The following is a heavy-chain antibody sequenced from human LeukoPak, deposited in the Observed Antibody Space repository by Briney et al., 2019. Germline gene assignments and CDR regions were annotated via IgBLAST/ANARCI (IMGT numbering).Heavy chain of an antibody. CDR3: AKGEGYDYGDWIDY. V-gene: IGHV3-23*01. CDR1: GFTFSSYA. D-gene: IGHD4-17*01. Sequence: PGGSLRLSCAASGFTFSSYAMSWARQAPGKGLEWVSAISGSGGSTYYADSVKGRFTISRDNSKNTLYLQMNSLRAEDTAVYYCAKGEGYDYGDWIDYWGQGTLVTVSS. CDR2: ISGSGGST. J-gene: IGHJ4*02.